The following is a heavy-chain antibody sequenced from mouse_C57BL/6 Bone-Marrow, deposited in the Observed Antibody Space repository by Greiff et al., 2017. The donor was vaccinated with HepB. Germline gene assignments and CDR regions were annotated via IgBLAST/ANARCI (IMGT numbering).Heavy chain of an antibody. Sequence: EVMLVESGGGLVQPGGSLKLSCAASGFTFSDYYMYWVRQTPEKRLEWVAYISNGGGSTYYPDNVKGRFTISRDNAKNTLYLQMSRLKSEDTAMYYCARGTAQATYAMDYWGQGTSVTVSS. CDR3: ARGTAQATYAMDY. J-gene: IGHJ4*01. V-gene: IGHV5-12*01. CDR1: GFTFSDYY. D-gene: IGHD3-2*02. CDR2: ISNGGGST.